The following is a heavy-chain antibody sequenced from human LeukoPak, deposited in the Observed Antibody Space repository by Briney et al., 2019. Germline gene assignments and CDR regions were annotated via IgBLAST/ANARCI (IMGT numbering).Heavy chain of an antibody. Sequence: SETLSLTCTVSGDSISPYCWSWIRQPPGKGLEWIGYIYYSGSTNYNPSLKSRVSISVDTSKNQFSLKLGSVTAADTAVYYCARRMPAGTVDYWGQGTLVTVSS. J-gene: IGHJ4*02. V-gene: IGHV4-59*01. CDR1: GDSISPYC. CDR2: IYYSGST. CDR3: ARRMPAGTVDY. D-gene: IGHD6-19*01.